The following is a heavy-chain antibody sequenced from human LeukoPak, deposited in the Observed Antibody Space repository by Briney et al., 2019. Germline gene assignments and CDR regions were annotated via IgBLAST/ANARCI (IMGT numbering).Heavy chain of an antibody. Sequence: PGGSLRLSCVASGFTFSNYAMHWVRQAPGKGLEWVAVISYDGGNKYYADSVKGRFTISRDNSKNTLYPQMNSLRAEDTAVYYCARDGIVGPTAFDYWGQGTLVTVSS. CDR2: ISYDGGNK. V-gene: IGHV3-30-3*01. CDR3: ARDGIVGPTAFDY. J-gene: IGHJ4*02. CDR1: GFTFSNYA. D-gene: IGHD1-26*01.